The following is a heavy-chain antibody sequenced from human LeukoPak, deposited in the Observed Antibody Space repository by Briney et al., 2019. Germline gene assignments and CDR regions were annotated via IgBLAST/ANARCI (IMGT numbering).Heavy chain of an antibody. V-gene: IGHV3-53*01. J-gene: IGHJ4*02. CDR3: ARVGGSYGSGSYYLDY. CDR1: GFTVSSNY. Sequence: PGGSLRLSCAASGFTVSSNYMSWVRQAPGKGLEWVSVIYSGGSTYYADSVKGRFTISRDNPKNTLYLQMNSLRAEDTAVYYCARVGGSYGSGSYYLDYWGQGTLVTVSS. D-gene: IGHD3-10*01. CDR2: IYSGGST.